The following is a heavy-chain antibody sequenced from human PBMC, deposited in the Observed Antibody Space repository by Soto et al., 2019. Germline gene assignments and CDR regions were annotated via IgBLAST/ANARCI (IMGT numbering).Heavy chain of an antibody. D-gene: IGHD6-19*01. V-gene: IGHV4-39*01. CDR3: ARHTWVLAVAGPGWFDP. Sequence: SETLSLTCTVSGGSISSSIYYWGWIRHPPGKGLEWIGSIYYSGSTYYNPSLKSRVTISVDTSKNQFSLKLSSVTAAATAVYYCARHTWVLAVAGPGWFDPWGQGTMLTV. CDR1: GGSISSSIYY. J-gene: IGHJ5*02. CDR2: IYYSGST.